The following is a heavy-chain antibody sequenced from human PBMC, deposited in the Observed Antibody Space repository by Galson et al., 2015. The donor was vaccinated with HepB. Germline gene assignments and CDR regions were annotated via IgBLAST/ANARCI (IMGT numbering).Heavy chain of an antibody. CDR2: ISWNSGSI. CDR1: GFTFDDYA. CDR3: AKDRGRWLQGRGSDY. D-gene: IGHD5-24*01. J-gene: IGHJ4*02. Sequence: SLRLSCAASGFTFDDYAMHWVRQAPGKGLEWVSGISWNSGSIGYADSVKGRFTISRDNAKNSLYLQMNSLRAEDTALYYCAKDRGRWLQGRGSDYWGQGTLVTVSS. V-gene: IGHV3-9*01.